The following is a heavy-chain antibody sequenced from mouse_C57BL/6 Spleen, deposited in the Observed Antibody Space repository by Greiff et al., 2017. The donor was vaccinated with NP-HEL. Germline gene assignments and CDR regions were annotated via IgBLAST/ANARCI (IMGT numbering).Heavy chain of an antibody. J-gene: IGHJ4*01. CDR1: GYSFTDYN. CDR2: INPNYGTT. D-gene: IGHD1-1*02. CDR3: ARAGGAMDY. V-gene: IGHV1-39*01. Sequence: QLQQSGPELVKPGASVKISCKASGYSFTDYNMTWVKQSNGKSLEWIGVINPNYGTTSYHQKFKGNATFTVDQSSSTAYMQLNSLTSEDSAVYYCARAGGAMDYWGQGTSVTVSS.